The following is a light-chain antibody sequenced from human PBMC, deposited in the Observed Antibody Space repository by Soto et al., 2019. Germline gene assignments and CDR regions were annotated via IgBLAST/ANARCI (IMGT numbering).Light chain of an antibody. J-gene: IGLJ3*02. CDR1: SSNIGAGYN. Sequence: QSVLTQPPSVSGAPGQRVTISCTGSSSNIGAGYNVHWYQQLPGTAPKLLIYGNSNRPSGVPDRFSGSKSGTSASRAITGRQAEDDADYYCQSYDSSLSGWVFGGGTKLTVL. CDR2: GNS. CDR3: QSYDSSLSGWV. V-gene: IGLV1-40*01.